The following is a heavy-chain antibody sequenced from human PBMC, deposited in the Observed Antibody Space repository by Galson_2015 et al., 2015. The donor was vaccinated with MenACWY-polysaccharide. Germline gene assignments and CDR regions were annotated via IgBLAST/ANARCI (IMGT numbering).Heavy chain of an antibody. J-gene: IGHJ6*02. V-gene: IGHV3-23*01. CDR1: GFTFSSYA. CDR2: ISGSGGST. Sequence: SLRLSCAASGFTFSSYAMSWVRQAPGKGLEWVSAISGSGGSTYYADSVKGRFTISRDNAKNSLYLQMNSLRAEDTVVYYCARLGYDFWSGYGMDVWGQGTTVTVSS. D-gene: IGHD3-3*01. CDR3: ARLGYDFWSGYGMDV.